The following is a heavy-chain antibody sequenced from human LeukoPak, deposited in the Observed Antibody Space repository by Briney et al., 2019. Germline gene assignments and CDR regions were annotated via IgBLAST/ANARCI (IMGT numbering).Heavy chain of an antibody. V-gene: IGHV3-23*01. CDR1: GFTVSSYA. Sequence: PGGSLRLSCEASGFTVSSYAMTWVRQAPGKGLEWVSAIGYSAGDTYYADSVKGRFTISRDNSMNTLYLQMSSLRADDTALYYCAKDDDGHHHGVDHWGQGTLVTVSS. J-gene: IGHJ4*02. CDR2: IGYSAGDT. D-gene: IGHD4-17*01. CDR3: AKDDDGHHHGVDH.